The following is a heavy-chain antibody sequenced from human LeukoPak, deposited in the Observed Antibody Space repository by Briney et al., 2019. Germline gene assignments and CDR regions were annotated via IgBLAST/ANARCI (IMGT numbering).Heavy chain of an antibody. Sequence: RASVKVSCKASGGTFSSYAINWVRQAPGQGLEWMGRIIPILGITNYAQKFQGRVTITADKSTSTAYMELSSLRSEDTAVYYCARTYYYDSSGYNDAFDIWGQGTMVTVSS. J-gene: IGHJ3*02. CDR2: IIPILGIT. CDR1: GGTFSSYA. CDR3: ARTYYYDSSGYNDAFDI. V-gene: IGHV1-69*04. D-gene: IGHD3-22*01.